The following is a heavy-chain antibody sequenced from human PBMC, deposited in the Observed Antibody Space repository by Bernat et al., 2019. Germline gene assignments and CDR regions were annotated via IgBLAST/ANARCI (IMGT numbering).Heavy chain of an antibody. CDR1: GFTFTTYA. V-gene: IGHV3-30*01. CDR3: ARSPYSSAFSSRLDP. J-gene: IGHJ5*02. CDR2: VSYEGNNK. D-gene: IGHD6-19*01. Sequence: QVQLVESGGGVVQPGGSLRLSCAASGFTFTTYAMHWVRQAPGKGLEWVAVVSYEGNNKYYSDSVKGRFTISRDNSKNTLFLQMNSLRDEDTAVYYCARSPYSSAFSSRLDPWGQGTLVTVSS.